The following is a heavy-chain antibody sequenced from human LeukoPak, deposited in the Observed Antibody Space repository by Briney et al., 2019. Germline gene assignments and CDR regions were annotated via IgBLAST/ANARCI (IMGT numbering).Heavy chain of an antibody. D-gene: IGHD6-19*01. CDR1: GFTFDDYA. CDR2: ISWDSRNI. Sequence: GGSLRLSCAASGFTFDDYAMFWVRQAPGKGLEWVSGISWDSRNIGYAASVKGRFTTSRDNGKDSLYLQMNSLRPDDTALYYCARGNRDTSGFYFYYGMDVWGPGSTVTVSS. V-gene: IGHV3-9*01. CDR3: ARGNRDTSGFYFYYGMDV. J-gene: IGHJ6*02.